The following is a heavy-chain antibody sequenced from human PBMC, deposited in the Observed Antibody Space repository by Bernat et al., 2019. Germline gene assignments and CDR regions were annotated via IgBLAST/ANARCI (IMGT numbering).Heavy chain of an antibody. CDR3: ARCSILWFGECGY. V-gene: IGHV3-30*03. CDR1: GFTFSSYG. Sequence: QVQLVESGGGVVQPGRSLRLSCAASGFTFSSYGMHWVRQAPGKGLEWVAVISYDGSNKYYADSVKGRFTISRDNSKNTLYLQMNSLRAEDTAVYYCARCSILWFGECGYWGQGTLVTVSS. J-gene: IGHJ4*02. CDR2: ISYDGSNK. D-gene: IGHD3-10*01.